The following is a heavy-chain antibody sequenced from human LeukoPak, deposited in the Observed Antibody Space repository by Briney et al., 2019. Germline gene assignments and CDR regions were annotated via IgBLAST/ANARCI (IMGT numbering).Heavy chain of an antibody. D-gene: IGHD5-18*01. CDR3: ARDWSLGYSIDY. CDR2: VSYDGSNK. Sequence: HSGGSLRLSCAASGFTFSSYAMDCVRQAPGKGLEWVAVVSYDGSNKFHADSVKGRFTISRDNSKNTLYLQMNSLRAEDTAVYYCARDWSLGYSIDYWGQGTLVTVSS. CDR1: GFTFSSYA. V-gene: IGHV3-30*04. J-gene: IGHJ4*02.